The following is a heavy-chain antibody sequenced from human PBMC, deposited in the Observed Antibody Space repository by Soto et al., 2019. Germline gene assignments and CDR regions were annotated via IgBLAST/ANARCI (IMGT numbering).Heavy chain of an antibody. V-gene: IGHV3-15*07. D-gene: IGHD3-10*01. CDR1: GFTFSNAW. CDR3: TTDPPPLWVVSYYYYGMDV. Sequence: EVQLVESGGGLVKPGGSLRLYCAASGFTFSNAWMNWVRQAPGKGLEWVGRIKSKTDGGTTDYAAPVKGRFTISRDDSKNTLYLQMNSLKTEDTAVYYCTTDPPPLWVVSYYYYGMDVWGQGTTVTVSS. CDR2: IKSKTDGGTT. J-gene: IGHJ6*02.